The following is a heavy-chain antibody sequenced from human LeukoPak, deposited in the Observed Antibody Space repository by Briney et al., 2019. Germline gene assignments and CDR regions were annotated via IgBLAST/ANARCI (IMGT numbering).Heavy chain of an antibody. V-gene: IGHV3-48*03. Sequence: QPGGSLRLSCAASGFTFSSYEMNWVRQAPGKGLEWVSYISSSGTTIYYVDSVKGRFTISRDNAKNSLYLQMNSLRAEDTAVYYCAIGLFEEQQPYWGQGTLVTVSS. CDR2: ISSSGTTI. D-gene: IGHD6-13*01. CDR3: AIGLFEEQQPY. CDR1: GFTFSSYE. J-gene: IGHJ4*02.